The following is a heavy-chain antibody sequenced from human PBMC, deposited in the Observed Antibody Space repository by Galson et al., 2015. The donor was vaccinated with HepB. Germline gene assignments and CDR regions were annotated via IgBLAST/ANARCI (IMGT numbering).Heavy chain of an antibody. CDR1: GGTFSSYA. J-gene: IGHJ4*02. V-gene: IGHV1-69*13. D-gene: IGHD2-2*02. Sequence: SVKVSCKASGGTFSSYAISWVRQAPGQGLEWMGGIIPIFGTANYAQKFQGRVTITADESTSTAYMELSSLRSEDTAVYYCARDAIPTVTPFILGYYFDYWGQGTLVTVSS. CDR2: IIPIFGTA. CDR3: ARDAIPTVTPFILGYYFDY.